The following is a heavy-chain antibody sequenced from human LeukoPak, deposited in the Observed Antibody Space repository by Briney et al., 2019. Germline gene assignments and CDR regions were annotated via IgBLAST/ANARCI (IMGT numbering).Heavy chain of an antibody. CDR2: FDPEDGET. J-gene: IGHJ4*02. CDR3: ATSLSPQKMGATGAYYFDY. Sequence: ASVKVSCKVSGYTLTELSMHWVRQAPGKGLEWMGSFDPEDGETTYAQKFQGRVTMTEDTSTDTAYMELSSLRSEDTAVYYCATSLSPQKMGATGAYYFDYWGQGTLVTVSS. CDR1: GYTLTELS. V-gene: IGHV1-24*01. D-gene: IGHD1-26*01.